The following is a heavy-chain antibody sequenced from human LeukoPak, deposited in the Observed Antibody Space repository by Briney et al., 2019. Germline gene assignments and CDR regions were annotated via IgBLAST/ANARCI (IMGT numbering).Heavy chain of an antibody. Sequence: SETLSLTCTVSGGSISSFYWSWIRQPPGKGLEWLGYIYYSGSTNYNPSLKSRVTISVDTSKNQFSLKLSSVTAADTAVFYCARALVAYCGGDCYSCYFDYWGQGTLVTVSS. V-gene: IGHV4-59*01. J-gene: IGHJ4*02. D-gene: IGHD2-21*02. CDR3: ARALVAYCGGDCYSCYFDY. CDR1: GGSISSFY. CDR2: IYYSGST.